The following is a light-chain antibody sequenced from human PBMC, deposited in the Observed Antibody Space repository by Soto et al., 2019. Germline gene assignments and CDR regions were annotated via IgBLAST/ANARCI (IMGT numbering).Light chain of an antibody. CDR3: SSYTTTSTLGV. Sequence: QSVLTQPASVSGSLGQSITISCTGTSSDIGGFNYVSWYQQHPGTAPKLIIYEVSNRPSGISNRFSGSKSGNTASLTISGLQAEDEADYYCSSYTTTSTLGVFGGGTKVTVL. CDR1: SSDIGGFNY. CDR2: EVS. V-gene: IGLV2-14*01. J-gene: IGLJ3*02.